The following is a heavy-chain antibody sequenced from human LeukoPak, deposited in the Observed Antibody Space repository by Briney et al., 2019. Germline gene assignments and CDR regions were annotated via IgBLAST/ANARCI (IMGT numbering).Heavy chain of an antibody. D-gene: IGHD3-22*01. CDR2: ISSSSSTT. CDR3: ARASYYYDSSEDFDY. J-gene: IGHJ4*02. V-gene: IGHV3-48*01. CDR1: GFTFSSYS. Sequence: GGSLRLSCAASGFTFSSYSMNWVRQAPGKGLEWVSYISSSSSTTYYADSVKGRFTISRDNAKNSLYLQMNSLRAEDTAVYYCARASYYYDSSEDFDYWGQGTLVTVSS.